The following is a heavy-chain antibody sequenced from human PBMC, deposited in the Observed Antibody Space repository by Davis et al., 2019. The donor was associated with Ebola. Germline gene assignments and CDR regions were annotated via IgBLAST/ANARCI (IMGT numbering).Heavy chain of an antibody. Sequence: SETLSLTCAVYGWSFSGYYWSWIRQPPGKGLERIGEINHSGSTNYNPSPKSRVTISVDTTKNQFSLKLSSVTAADTAVYYCARLPANFYYYGMDVWGQGTTVTVSS. V-gene: IGHV4-34*01. CDR3: ARLPANFYYYGMDV. J-gene: IGHJ6*02. CDR2: INHSGST. CDR1: GWSFSGYY. D-gene: IGHD2-2*01.